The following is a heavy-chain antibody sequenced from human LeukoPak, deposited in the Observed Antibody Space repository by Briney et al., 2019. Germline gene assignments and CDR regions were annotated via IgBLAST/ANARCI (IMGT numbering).Heavy chain of an antibody. CDR2: IYYSGST. V-gene: IGHV4-31*03. CDR1: GGSFSSGGYY. D-gene: IGHD3-10*01. Sequence: SQTLSLTCTVSGGSFSSGGYYWSWIRQHPGKGLEWIGYIYYSGSTYYNPSLKSRVAISVDTSKNQFSLKLSSVTAADTAIYYCAGSVTSRVVLDYWGQGTLVTVSS. J-gene: IGHJ4*02. CDR3: AGSVTSRVVLDY.